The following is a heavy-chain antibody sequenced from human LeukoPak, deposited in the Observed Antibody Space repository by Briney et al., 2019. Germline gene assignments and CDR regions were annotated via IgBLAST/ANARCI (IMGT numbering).Heavy chain of an antibody. D-gene: IGHD2-8*01. CDR3: ARAVQDIVLMVYARANWFDP. CDR2: IYYSGST. Sequence: SETLSLTCTVSGGSISSYYWSWIRQPPGKGLEWIGSIYYSGSTYYNPSLKSRVTISVDTSKNQFSLKLSSVTAADTAVYYCARAVQDIVLMVYARANWFDPWGQGTLVTVSS. CDR1: GGSISSYY. V-gene: IGHV4-39*07. J-gene: IGHJ5*02.